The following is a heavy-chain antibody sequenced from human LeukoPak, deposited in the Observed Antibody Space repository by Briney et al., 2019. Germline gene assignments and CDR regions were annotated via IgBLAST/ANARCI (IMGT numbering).Heavy chain of an antibody. CDR1: GGSISSGGYS. D-gene: IGHD3-22*01. J-gene: IGHJ3*02. CDR2: IYHSGST. V-gene: IGHV4-30-2*01. CDR3: ARATDTMKRSWRAFDI. Sequence: PSETLSLTCAVSGGSISSGGYSWSWIRQPPGKGLEWIGYIYHSGSTYYNPSLKSRVTISVDRSKNQFSLKLSSVTAADTAVYYCARATDTMKRSWRAFDIWGQGTMVTVSS.